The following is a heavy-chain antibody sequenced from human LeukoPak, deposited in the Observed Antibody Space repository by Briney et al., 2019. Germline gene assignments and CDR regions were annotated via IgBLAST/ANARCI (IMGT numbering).Heavy chain of an antibody. J-gene: IGHJ6*02. CDR1: GGSISSYY. Sequence: SETLSLTCTVSGGSISSYYWSWIRQPAGKGLEWIGRIYTGGNTNYNPSLKSRVTLSVDTSKKQFSLKPTSVTAADTAMYYCASSFAVAGFYHGMDVWGQGTTVTVSS. V-gene: IGHV4-4*07. CDR2: IYTGGNT. CDR3: ASSFAVAGFYHGMDV. D-gene: IGHD2-2*01.